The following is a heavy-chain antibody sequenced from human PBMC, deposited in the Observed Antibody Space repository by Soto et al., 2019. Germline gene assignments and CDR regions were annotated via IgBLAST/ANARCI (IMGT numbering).Heavy chain of an antibody. Sequence: ASVKVSCKASGYTFTSYAMHWVRQAPGQRLEWMGWINAGNGNTKYSQKFQGRVTITRDTSASTAYMGLSSLRSEDTAVYYCARLVWNDASLNWFDPWGQGTLVTVSS. V-gene: IGHV1-3*01. CDR1: GYTFTSYA. D-gene: IGHD1-1*01. CDR3: ARLVWNDASLNWFDP. CDR2: INAGNGNT. J-gene: IGHJ5*02.